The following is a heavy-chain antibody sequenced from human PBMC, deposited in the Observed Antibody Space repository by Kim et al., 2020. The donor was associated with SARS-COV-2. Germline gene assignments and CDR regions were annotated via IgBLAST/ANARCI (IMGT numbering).Heavy chain of an antibody. J-gene: IGHJ4*02. V-gene: IGHV3-23*01. D-gene: IGHD2-8*01. CDR3: AKGQNGYLEY. CDR1: GFTFSNYA. CDR2: IGGSGGGT. Sequence: GGSLRLSCAASGFTFSNYAMYWVRQAPGKGLEWVSVIGGSGGGTYYADSVKGRFTISRDNSKNTLFLQMNSLRAEDTAVYYCAKGQNGYLEYWGQGTLVTVSS.